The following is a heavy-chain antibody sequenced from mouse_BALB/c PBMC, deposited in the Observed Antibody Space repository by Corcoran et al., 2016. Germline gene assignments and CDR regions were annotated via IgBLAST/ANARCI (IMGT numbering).Heavy chain of an antibody. CDR2: IDPANGNT. CDR3: ARWHWYFDV. CDR1: GFNIKDTY. Sequence: EVQLQQSGAELVKPRASVKLSCTAPGFNIKDTYMHWVKQRPEQGLEGVGRIDPANGNTKYDPKLQGKATITANTASNTAYLQLSSVTSEDTAVYYGARWHWYFDVGGAGTTVTVSS. V-gene: IGHV14-3*02. J-gene: IGHJ1*01.